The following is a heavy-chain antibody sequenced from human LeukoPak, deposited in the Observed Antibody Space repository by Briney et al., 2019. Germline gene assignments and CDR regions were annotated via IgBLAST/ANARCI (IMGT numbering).Heavy chain of an antibody. V-gene: IGHV4-4*02. Sequence: PSGTLSLTCGVSGGSITQTNYWTWVRPPPGKGLEWIGEVNLQGSTNYNPSLMGRVAISVDKSENHVSLQLTSVTAADTAVYYCATNVDRALARGCFDPWGLGTLVTVSS. CDR3: ATNVDRALARGCFDP. J-gene: IGHJ5*02. CDR1: GGSITQTNY. CDR2: VNLQGST. D-gene: IGHD5-18*01.